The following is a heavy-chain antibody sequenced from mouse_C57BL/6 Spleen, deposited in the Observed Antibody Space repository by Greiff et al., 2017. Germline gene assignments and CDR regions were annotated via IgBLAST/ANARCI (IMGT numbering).Heavy chain of an antibody. V-gene: IGHV1-18*01. Sequence: EVKLQQSGPELVKPGASVEIPCKASGYTFTDYNMDWVKQSHGKSLEWIGDINPNNGGTIYNQKFKGKATLTVDKSSSTAYMELRSLTSEDTAVYYCARVSAKGNYVDYAMDYWGQGTSVTVSS. J-gene: IGHJ4*01. CDR1: GYTFTDYN. CDR3: ARVSAKGNYVDYAMDY. CDR2: INPNNGGT. D-gene: IGHD2-1*01.